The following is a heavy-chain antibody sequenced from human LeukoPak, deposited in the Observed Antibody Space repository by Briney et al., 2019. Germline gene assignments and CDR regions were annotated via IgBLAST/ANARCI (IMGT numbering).Heavy chain of an antibody. Sequence: GGSLRLSCAASGFTFSSYGMHWGRQAPGKGLEGVAVISYDGRNKYYADSVKGRFTVSRDNAKNSLYLQMNSLRAEDTALYYCARDGTSDAFDIWGQGTMVTVSS. CDR2: ISYDGRNK. CDR1: GFTFSSYG. V-gene: IGHV3-30*03. CDR3: ARDGTSDAFDI. D-gene: IGHD1-26*01. J-gene: IGHJ3*02.